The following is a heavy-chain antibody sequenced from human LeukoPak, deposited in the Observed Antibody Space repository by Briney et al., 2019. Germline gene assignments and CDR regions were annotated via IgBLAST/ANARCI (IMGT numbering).Heavy chain of an antibody. J-gene: IGHJ4*02. Sequence: GGSLRLSCAASGFTFSSYSMNWVRQAPGKGLEWVSSISSSSSYIYYADSVKGRFTIPRDNAKNSLYLQMNSLRAEDTAVYYCVSGGFGVVITDYWGQGTLVTVSS. CDR3: VSGGFGVVITDY. V-gene: IGHV3-21*01. CDR2: ISSSSSYI. D-gene: IGHD3-3*01. CDR1: GFTFSSYS.